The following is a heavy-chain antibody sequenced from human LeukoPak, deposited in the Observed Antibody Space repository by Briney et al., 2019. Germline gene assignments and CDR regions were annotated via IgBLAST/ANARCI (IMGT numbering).Heavy chain of an antibody. CDR3: ARVEDYGDYYYFDY. D-gene: IGHD4-17*01. J-gene: IGHJ4*02. V-gene: IGHV1-2*02. Sequence: ASVKVSCTASGYTFTSYYMHWVRQAPGQGLEWMGWINPNSGGTNYAQKFQGRVTMTRDTSISTAYMELSRLRSDDTAVYYCARVEDYGDYYYFDYWGQGTLVTVSS. CDR2: INPNSGGT. CDR1: GYTFTSYY.